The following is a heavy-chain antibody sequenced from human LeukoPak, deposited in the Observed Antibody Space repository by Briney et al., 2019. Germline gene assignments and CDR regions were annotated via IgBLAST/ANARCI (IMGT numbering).Heavy chain of an antibody. Sequence: SGGSLRLSCAASGITFTSHAVSWVRQAPGKGLEWVSLISGSGGHTYYGDSVKGRFTISRDNSKSTLYLQMNSLRAEDTAVYYCAKGGVATMRDGYNYYYYYMEVWGRGTTVTVSS. CDR1: GITFTSHA. CDR3: AKGGVATMRDGYNYYYYYMEV. J-gene: IGHJ6*03. D-gene: IGHD5-24*01. CDR2: ISGSGGHT. V-gene: IGHV3-23*01.